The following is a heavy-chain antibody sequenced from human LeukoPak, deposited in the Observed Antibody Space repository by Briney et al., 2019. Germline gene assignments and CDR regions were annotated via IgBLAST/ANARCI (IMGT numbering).Heavy chain of an antibody. CDR1: GGSFSDYY. Sequence: SETLSLTCAVYGGSFSDYYWNWIRQPPGKGLEWIGEINHRGSTNYNPSLKSRVTTSVDTSKNQFSLKLSSVTAADTAVYYCARESYGSRSYDYYYYYMDVWGKGTTVTVSS. J-gene: IGHJ6*03. D-gene: IGHD3-10*01. CDR3: ARESYGSRSYDYYYYYMDV. CDR2: INHRGST. V-gene: IGHV4-34*01.